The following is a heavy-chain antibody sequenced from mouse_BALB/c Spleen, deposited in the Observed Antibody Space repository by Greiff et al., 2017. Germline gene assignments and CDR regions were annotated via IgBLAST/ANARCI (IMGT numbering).Heavy chain of an antibody. J-gene: IGHJ4*01. V-gene: IGHV1-5*01. Sequence: VQLQQSGPVLARPGASVKMSCKASGYTFTSYWMHWVKPRPGQGLEWIGAIYPGNSDTSYNQKFKGKAKLTAVTSTSTAYMELSSLTNEDSAVYYCTRGDRVYAMDYWGQGTSVTVSS. CDR3: TRGDRVYAMDY. D-gene: IGHD2-13*01. CDR1: GYTFTSYW. CDR2: IYPGNSDT.